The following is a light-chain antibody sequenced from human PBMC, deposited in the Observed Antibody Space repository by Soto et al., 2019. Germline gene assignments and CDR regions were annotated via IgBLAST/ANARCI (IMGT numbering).Light chain of an antibody. J-gene: IGLJ1*01. CDR1: SSDVGSYNL. CDR3: CSYASRDTYV. Sequence: QSALTQPASVSGSPGQSITISCTGTSSDVGSYNLVSWYQQHPGKAPKLIIYGANKRPSGISNRFSGSESGNTASLTISGLQPEDEADYYCCSYASRDTYVFGTGTKVTVL. V-gene: IGLV2-23*01. CDR2: GAN.